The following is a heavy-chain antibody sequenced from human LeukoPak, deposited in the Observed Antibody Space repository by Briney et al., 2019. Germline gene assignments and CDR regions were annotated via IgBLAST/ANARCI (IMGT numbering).Heavy chain of an antibody. CDR3: ARERTMRYFDL. J-gene: IGHJ5*02. CDR2: INHSGST. CDR1: GGSFSGYY. D-gene: IGHD3-22*01. Sequence: SETLSLTCAVYGGSFSGYYWSWIRQPPGKGLEWIGEINHSGSTNYNPSLKSRVTISVDTSKNQFSLKVSSVTAADTAVYYCARERTMRYFDLWGQGTLVTVSS. V-gene: IGHV4-34*01.